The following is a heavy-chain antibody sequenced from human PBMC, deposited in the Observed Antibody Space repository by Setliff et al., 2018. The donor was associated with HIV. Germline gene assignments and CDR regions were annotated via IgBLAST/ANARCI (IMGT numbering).Heavy chain of an antibody. J-gene: IGHJ4*02. CDR3: AAFLVSPVTTQDY. V-gene: IGHV4-61*09. Sequence: SETLSLTCTVSGGSISSGSYYWSWIRQPAGKGLEWIGHIYTSGSTNYNPSLKSRVTISVDTSKNQFSLKLSSVTAADTAVYYCAAFLVSPVTTQDYWGQGTPVTVSS. D-gene: IGHD4-17*01. CDR1: GGSISSGSYY. CDR2: IYTSGST.